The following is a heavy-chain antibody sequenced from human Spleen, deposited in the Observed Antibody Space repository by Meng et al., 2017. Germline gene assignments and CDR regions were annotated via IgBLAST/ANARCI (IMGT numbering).Heavy chain of an antibody. V-gene: IGHV4-34*01. CDR3: ARGPTTMAHDFDY. CDR1: GGSFSDYY. D-gene: IGHD4-11*01. CDR2: INHSGST. Sequence: QVQVQQWGGGLLKPSETLSLTCVVSGGSFSDYYWSWIRQPPGKGLEWIGEINHSGSTNYNPSLESRATISVDMSQNNLSLKLSSVTAADSAVYYCARGPTTMAHDFDYWGQGTLVTVSS. J-gene: IGHJ4*02.